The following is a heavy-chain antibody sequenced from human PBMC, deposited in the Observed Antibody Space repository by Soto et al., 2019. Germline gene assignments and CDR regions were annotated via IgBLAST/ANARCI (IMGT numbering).Heavy chain of an antibody. Sequence: QVQLVQSGTEVKEPGASVRVSCKTSGYTFNTYGITWVRQAPGQGLEWMGWIIVKYGNTHYAEKLQGRVNMTTDPANSHAYMELWGVGSDDTAVGYCARSDSYGFWWYFGYWGQGAQVTVS. CDR3: ARSDSYGFWWYFGY. CDR1: GYTFNTYG. D-gene: IGHD3-22*01. J-gene: IGHJ4*02. V-gene: IGHV1-18*04. CDR2: IIVKYGNT.